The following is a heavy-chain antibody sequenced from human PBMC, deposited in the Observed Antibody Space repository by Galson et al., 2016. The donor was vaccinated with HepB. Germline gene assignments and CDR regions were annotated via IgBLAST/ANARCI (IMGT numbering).Heavy chain of an antibody. V-gene: IGHV3-23*01. D-gene: IGHD3-22*01. CDR3: AKEWSPYYYDSEEALDY. Sequence: WVRQAPGKGLEWVSTIGGSGGSTYHADSVKGRFTISRDNSKNTLYLHMNSLRAEDTAVYYCAKEWSPYYYDSEEALDYWGQGTLVTVSS. J-gene: IGHJ4*02. CDR2: IGGSGGST.